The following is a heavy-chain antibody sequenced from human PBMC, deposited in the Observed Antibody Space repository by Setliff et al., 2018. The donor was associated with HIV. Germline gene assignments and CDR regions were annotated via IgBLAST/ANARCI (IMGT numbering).Heavy chain of an antibody. J-gene: IGHJ6*03. D-gene: IGHD3-16*01. CDR1: GDSVSSNTAA. Sequence: SQTLSLTCDISGDSVSSNTAAWNWIRQSPSRGLEWLGRTYYRSKWSNDYAVSVKSRITINPDTSKNQLSLQLNSVTPEDTAVYFCARGGDWDYNYYMDVWDKGTTVTVSS. CDR3: ARGGDWDYNYYMDV. CDR2: TYYRSKWSN. V-gene: IGHV6-1*01.